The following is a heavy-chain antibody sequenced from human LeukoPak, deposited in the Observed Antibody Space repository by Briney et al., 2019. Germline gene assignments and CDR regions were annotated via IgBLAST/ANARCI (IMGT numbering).Heavy chain of an antibody. J-gene: IGHJ4*02. CDR1: GGSISSGTYY. Sequence: SQTLSLTCTVSGGSISSGTYYWSWIRLHPGKGLEWIGYIYYSGSTYYNPSLKSRVTISADTSENQFSLNLSSVTAADTAVYYCARASTIFRTFDYWGQGILVTVSS. D-gene: IGHD3-9*01. CDR3: ARASTIFRTFDY. CDR2: IYYSGST. V-gene: IGHV4-31*03.